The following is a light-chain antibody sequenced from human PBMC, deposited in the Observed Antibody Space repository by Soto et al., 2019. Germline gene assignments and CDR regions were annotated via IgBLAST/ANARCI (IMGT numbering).Light chain of an antibody. CDR1: QDISNY. Sequence: DIQMTQSPSSLSASVGDRVTITCQASQDISNYLNWYQQKPGKAPKLLIYDASNLETGVPSRFSGCVSGTDFTFTISSLQPEDIATYYCQQYERFGGGTKVEIK. CDR3: QQYER. J-gene: IGKJ4*02. CDR2: DAS. V-gene: IGKV1-33*01.